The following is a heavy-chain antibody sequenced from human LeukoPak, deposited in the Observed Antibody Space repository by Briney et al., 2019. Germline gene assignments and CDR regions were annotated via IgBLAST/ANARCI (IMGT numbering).Heavy chain of an antibody. J-gene: IGHJ4*02. V-gene: IGHV3-66*01. CDR2: LYSGGST. D-gene: IGHD4-11*01. CDR1: GFNVSTNY. CDR3: ARVRDDYTYFDC. Sequence: GGSLRLSCAASGFNVSTNYMSWVRQAPGKGLEWVSILYSGGSTYYADSVKGRFTVSRDNSKNTLYLQMNSLRAEDTAVYYCARVRDDYTYFDCWGQGTLVTVSS.